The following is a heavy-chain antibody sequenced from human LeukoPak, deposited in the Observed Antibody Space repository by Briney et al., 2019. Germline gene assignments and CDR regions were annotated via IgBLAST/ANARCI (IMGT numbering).Heavy chain of an antibody. CDR2: IWYDGSNK. J-gene: IGHJ3*01. V-gene: IGHV3-33*01. CDR1: GLTFSTYG. D-gene: IGHD4-17*01. Sequence: GRSLRLSCAASGLTFSTYGIHWVRQAPGKGLESVTLIWYDGSNKYYADSVKGRFTISRDNSKNTLYLQMNSLRVEDTAVYYCARDDSGRGYAFDVWGQGTMVTVSS. CDR3: ARDDSGRGYAFDV.